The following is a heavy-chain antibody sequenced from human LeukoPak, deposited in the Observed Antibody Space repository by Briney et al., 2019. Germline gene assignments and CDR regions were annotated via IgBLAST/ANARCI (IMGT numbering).Heavy chain of an antibody. CDR2: IYYSGST. D-gene: IGHD2-2*01. J-gene: IGHJ6*02. Sequence: SQTLSLTRTVSGVSISSGDYYWSWLRQPPGKGLEWIGYIYYSGSTYYNPSLKSRVTISVDTSKNQFSLKLRSVTAADTAAYYCARARYCSSTSCYHYYYYGMDVWGQGTTVTVSS. CDR1: GVSISSGDYY. V-gene: IGHV4-30-4*01. CDR3: ARARYCSSTSCYHYYYYGMDV.